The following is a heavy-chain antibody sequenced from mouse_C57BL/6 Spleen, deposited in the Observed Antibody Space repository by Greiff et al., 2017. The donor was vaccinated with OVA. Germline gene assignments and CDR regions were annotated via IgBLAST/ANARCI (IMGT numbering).Heavy chain of an antibody. CDR3: ARGDCGSSCAY. V-gene: IGHV1-42*01. CDR2: INPSTGGT. J-gene: IGHJ3*01. D-gene: IGHD1-1*01. Sequence: EVQLQQSGAELVKPGASVKLSCKASGYSFTGYCMNWVKQSPEKSLEWIGEINPSTGGTTYNQKFKAKATLTVDKSSSTAYMQLKSLTSEDSAVYYCARGDCGSSCAYWGQGTLVTVSA. CDR1: GYSFTGYC.